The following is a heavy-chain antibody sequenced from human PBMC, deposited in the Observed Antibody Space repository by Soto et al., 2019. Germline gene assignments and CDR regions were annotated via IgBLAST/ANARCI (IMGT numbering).Heavy chain of an antibody. CDR3: ARGPPITIFGGVPDNWFDP. Sequence: EVQLVQSGAEVKKPGESLKISCKGSGYSFTSYWIGWVRQMPGKGLEWMGIIYPGDSDTRYSPSFQGQVTISADKSISTAYLQWSSLKASDTAMYDCARGPPITIFGGVPDNWFDPWGQGTLVTVSS. D-gene: IGHD3-3*01. V-gene: IGHV5-51*01. J-gene: IGHJ5*02. CDR2: IYPGDSDT. CDR1: GYSFTSYW.